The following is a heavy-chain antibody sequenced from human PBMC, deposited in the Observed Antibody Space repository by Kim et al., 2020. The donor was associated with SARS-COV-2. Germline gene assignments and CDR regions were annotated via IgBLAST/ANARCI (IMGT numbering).Heavy chain of an antibody. D-gene: IGHD1-26*01. Sequence: SGSGIRVYYANSVKDRFTISRDKARNLVFQQMNSLKTAETAVYYCAGRLDYWGQGILVTVSS. V-gene: IGHV3-48*03. J-gene: IGHJ4*02. CDR3: AGRLDY. CDR2: SGSGIRV.